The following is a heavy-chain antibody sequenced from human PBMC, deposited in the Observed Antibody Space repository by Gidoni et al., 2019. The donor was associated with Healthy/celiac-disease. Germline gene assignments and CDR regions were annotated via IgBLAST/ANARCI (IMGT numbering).Heavy chain of an antibody. CDR1: GVTLSSYS. D-gene: IGHD2-2*01. CDR2: ISSIRSTI. CDR3: ARDQVGYCRSTSCSNLPLGY. J-gene: IGHJ4*02. Sequence: EVQLVESGGGLVQPGGSLRLSCAACGVTLSSYSMNGVRQAPGKGLEWVSYISSIRSTIYSADSVTGRFTISRDNAKNSLYLQMNSLRDADTAVYYCARDQVGYCRSTSCSNLPLGYWGQGTLVTVSS. V-gene: IGHV3-48*02.